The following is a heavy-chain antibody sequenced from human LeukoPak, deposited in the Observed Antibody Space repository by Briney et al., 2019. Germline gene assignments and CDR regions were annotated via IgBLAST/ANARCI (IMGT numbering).Heavy chain of an antibody. CDR1: GGSISRYY. J-gene: IGHJ5*02. V-gene: IGHV4-59*01. D-gene: IGHD5-18*01. CDR2: IYYSGST. CDR3: ARDYGYSYGLINWFDP. Sequence: SETLSLTCTVSGGSISRYYWSWIRQPPGKGLEWIGYIYYSGSTNYNPSLESRVTISVDTSKNQFSLKLSSVTAADTAVYYCARDYGYSYGLINWFDPWGQGTLVTVSS.